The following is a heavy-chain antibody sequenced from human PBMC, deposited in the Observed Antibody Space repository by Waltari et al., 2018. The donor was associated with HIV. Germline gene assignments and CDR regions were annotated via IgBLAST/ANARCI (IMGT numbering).Heavy chain of an antibody. CDR2: IGGIGATI. D-gene: IGHD3-10*01. V-gene: IGHV3-23*01. CDR3: AKLNTGSED. Sequence: EVQLLESGGGLVQPGGSLRLSCAASGFSFSNYGRRWVRQAPGRGLEWVSSIGGIGATIYYADSVKGRFTISRDNSRNILYLQMNSLRAEDTALYFCAKLNTGSEDWGQGTLVTVSS. CDR1: GFSFSNYG. J-gene: IGHJ4*02.